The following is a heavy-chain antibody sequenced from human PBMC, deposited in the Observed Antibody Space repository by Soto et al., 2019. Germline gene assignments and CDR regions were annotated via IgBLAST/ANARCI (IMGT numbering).Heavy chain of an antibody. V-gene: IGHV4-59*01. J-gene: IGHJ4*02. Sequence: QVRLQESGPGLVKPSETLSLTCTVSGGSISSYYWTWIRQPPGRGLEWIGDVYYSGNTNSNPSLKGRVSISVDSSRSQFSLELKSVTTGDTAVYYCARALSFHDVLTGRGWVFYFDYWGQGALVTVSS. CDR3: ARALSFHDVLTGRGWVFYFDY. CDR2: VYYSGNT. CDR1: GGSISSYY. D-gene: IGHD3-9*01.